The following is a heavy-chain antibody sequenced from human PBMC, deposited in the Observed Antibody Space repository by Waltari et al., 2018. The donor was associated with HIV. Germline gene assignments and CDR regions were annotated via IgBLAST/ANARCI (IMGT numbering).Heavy chain of an antibody. D-gene: IGHD2-15*01. V-gene: IGHV4-34*01. J-gene: IGHJ6*02. Sequence: QVQLQQWGSGLLKPSETLSLTCAVYGGSFSGSYWSWIRQPPGLGLEWIGEINHSGSTNYNPSLKSRVTISVDTSKNQFSLKLSSVTAADTAVYYCARGPRYCSGGSCYYYYGMDVWGQGTTVTVSS. CDR1: GGSFSGSY. CDR2: INHSGST. CDR3: ARGPRYCSGGSCYYYYGMDV.